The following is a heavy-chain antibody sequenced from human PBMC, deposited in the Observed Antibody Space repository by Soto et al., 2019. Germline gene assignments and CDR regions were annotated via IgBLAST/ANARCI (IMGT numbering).Heavy chain of an antibody. CDR1: GFTVSSNY. D-gene: IGHD6-19*01. CDR2: IWYDGSNK. J-gene: IGHJ4*02. CDR3: AKGGRQWLVTSDFNY. V-gene: IGHV3-33*08. Sequence: GGSLRLSCAASGFTVSSNYMSWVRQAPGKGLEWVAVIWYDGSNKYYADSVKGRFTISRDSSKNTVSLEMTSLRAEDTAVYYCAKGGRQWLVTSDFNYWGQGALVTVSS.